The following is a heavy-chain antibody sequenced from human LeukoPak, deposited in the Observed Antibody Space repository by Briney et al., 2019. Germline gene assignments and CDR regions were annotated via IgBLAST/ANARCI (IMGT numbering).Heavy chain of an antibody. Sequence: PGGSLRLSCAASGFTFSRYSMNWVRQAPGKGLEWISYISSSSSTIYYADSVKGRFNNSRDNAKNSLYLQMNSLRAEDTAVYYCVSSPYYYMDVWGKGTTVSVSS. J-gene: IGHJ6*03. D-gene: IGHD2-2*01. CDR1: GFTFSRYS. CDR2: ISSSSSTI. CDR3: VSSPYYYMDV. V-gene: IGHV3-48*01.